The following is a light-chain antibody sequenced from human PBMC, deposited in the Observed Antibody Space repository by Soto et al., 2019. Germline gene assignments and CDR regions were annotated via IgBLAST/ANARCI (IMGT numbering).Light chain of an antibody. J-gene: IGKJ1*01. V-gene: IGKV1-5*03. CDR3: QQYNSYSWT. Sequence: DIQMTQSPSTLSASVGDRVTITCRASQSISSWLAWYQQKPGKAPNLLIYKASSLESGVPSRFSGSVSGTEFTLTISSLQPDDFSTYYCQQYNSYSWTFGQGTKVEIK. CDR2: KAS. CDR1: QSISSW.